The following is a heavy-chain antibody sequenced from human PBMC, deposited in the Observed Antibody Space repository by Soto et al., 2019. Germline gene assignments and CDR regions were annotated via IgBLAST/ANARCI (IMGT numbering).Heavy chain of an antibody. V-gene: IGHV3-7*05. J-gene: IGHJ6*04. CDR2: VKQDGSER. Sequence: HPGGSLRLACAASGFIFSDYWMSWVRQAPGKGLEWVANVKQDGSERYYVDSVKGRFTISRDNAKNSLYLQMNSLRAEDTAVYYCARERVVVPATIFYYYALDVWGKGTTVTVSS. D-gene: IGHD2-15*01. CDR3: ARERVVVPATIFYYYALDV. CDR1: GFIFSDYW.